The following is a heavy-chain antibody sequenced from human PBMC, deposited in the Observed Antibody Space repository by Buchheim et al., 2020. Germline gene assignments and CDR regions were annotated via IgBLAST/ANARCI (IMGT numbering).Heavy chain of an antibody. CDR3: ARSGGRFYSYEYDS. V-gene: IGHV4-59*01. J-gene: IGHJ5*01. CDR1: AGAIINYY. CDR2: IYYSGRTSGST. Sequence: QVQLQESGPGLVKPSETLSLTCNVSAGAIINYYWNWIRQSPGKGLEWIGYIYYSGRTSGSTNYNPSLKSSVAISVDSSKNQFSLKLTSVTAADTAIYYCARSGGRFYSYEYDSWGQGIL. D-gene: IGHD5-18*01.